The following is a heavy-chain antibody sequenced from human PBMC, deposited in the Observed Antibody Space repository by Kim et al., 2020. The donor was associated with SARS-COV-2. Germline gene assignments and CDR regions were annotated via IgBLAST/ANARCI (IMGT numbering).Heavy chain of an antibody. CDR3: ARVKSGGSWMSLYFDY. CDR1: GGSISSSSYY. D-gene: IGHD2-15*01. Sequence: SETLSLTCTVSGGSISSSSYYWGWIRQPPGKGLEWIGSIYYSGSTYYNPSLKSRVTISVDTSKNQFSLKLSSVTAADTAVYYCARVKSGGSWMSLYFDYWGQGTLVTVSS. J-gene: IGHJ4*02. V-gene: IGHV4-39*07. CDR2: IYYSGST.